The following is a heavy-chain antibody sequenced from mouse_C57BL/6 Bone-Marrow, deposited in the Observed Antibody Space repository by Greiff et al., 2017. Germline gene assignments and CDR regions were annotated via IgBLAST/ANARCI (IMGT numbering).Heavy chain of an antibody. CDR1: GYTFTSYT. D-gene: IGHD1-1*01. Sequence: QVQLQQSGAELARPGASVKMSCKASGYTFTSYTMHWVKQRPGQGLEWIGYINPSSGYTKYNQKFKDKDTLTADKSSSTAYMQLSSLTSEDCAVYYCAREKDYYGSSAWFAYWGQGTLVTVSA. V-gene: IGHV1-4*01. CDR2: INPSSGYT. CDR3: AREKDYYGSSAWFAY. J-gene: IGHJ3*01.